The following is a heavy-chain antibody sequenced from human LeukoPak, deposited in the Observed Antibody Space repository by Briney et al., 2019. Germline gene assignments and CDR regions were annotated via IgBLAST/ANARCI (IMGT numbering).Heavy chain of an antibody. D-gene: IGHD3-22*01. CDR3: ARATYYYDSSGYTPYYYYYGMDV. CDR1: GGTFSSYA. V-gene: IGHV1-69*01. J-gene: IGHJ6*02. CDR2: IIPIIGTA. Sequence: ASVKVSCKASGGTFSSYAISWVRQAPGQGLEWMGGIIPIIGTANYAQKFQGRVTMTADESTSTAYMELSSLRSEDTAVYYCARATYYYDSSGYTPYYYYYGMDVWGQGTTVTVSS.